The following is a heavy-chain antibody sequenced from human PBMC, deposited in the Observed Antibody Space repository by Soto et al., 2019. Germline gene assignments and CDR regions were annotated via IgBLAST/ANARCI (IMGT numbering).Heavy chain of an antibody. CDR2: IYYSGST. CDR3: ARDRYCDSSSCYTGSLRWFDP. Sequence: QVQLQESGPGLVKPSQTLSLTCTVSGGSISSGDYYWTWIRQPPGKGLEWIGFIYYSGSTYYNPSLKSRLTISADTSKNQFSLELRSVTAADTAVYYCARDRYCDSSSCYTGSLRWFDPWGQGTLVTVSS. CDR1: GGSISSGDYY. V-gene: IGHV4-30-4*08. D-gene: IGHD2-2*02. J-gene: IGHJ5*02.